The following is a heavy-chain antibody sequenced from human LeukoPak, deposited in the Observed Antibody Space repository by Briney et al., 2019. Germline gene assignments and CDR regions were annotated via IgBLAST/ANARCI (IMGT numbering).Heavy chain of an antibody. Sequence: PGGSLRLSCAASGFTFSSYSMNWVRQAPGKGLEWVSTISDSGGSTFYADSVKGRFTISRDNSKNTLYLQMNSLRVEDTAVYYCARDRPYFDYWGQGTLVSVSS. CDR3: ARDRPYFDY. CDR2: ISDSGGST. J-gene: IGHJ4*02. CDR1: GFTFSSYS. V-gene: IGHV3-23*01.